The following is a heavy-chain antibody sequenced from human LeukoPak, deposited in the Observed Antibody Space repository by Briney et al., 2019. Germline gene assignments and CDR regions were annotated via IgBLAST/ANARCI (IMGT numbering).Heavy chain of an antibody. D-gene: IGHD1-1*01. V-gene: IGHV4-59*01. CDR1: GGSISSYY. CDR3: ARDRGTWNDDGFDY. J-gene: IGHJ4*02. CDR2: IYYSGST. Sequence: SSETLSLTCTVSGGSISSYYWSWIRQPPGKGLEWIGYIYYSGSTNYNPSLKSRVTISVDTSKNQFSLKLSSVTAADTAVYYCARDRGTWNDDGFDYWGQGTLVTVSS.